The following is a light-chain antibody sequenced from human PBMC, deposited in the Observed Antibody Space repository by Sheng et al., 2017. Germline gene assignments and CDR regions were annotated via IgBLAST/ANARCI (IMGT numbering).Light chain of an antibody. CDR2: DAS. Sequence: EIVLTQSPATLSLSPGERATLSCRASQSVSSYLAWYQQKPGQAPRLLIYDASNRAPGIPARFSASGSGTDFTLTISSLEPEDFAVYYCQQRRNWPPLTFGGGTKVEIK. V-gene: IGKV3-11*01. J-gene: IGKJ4*01. CDR1: QSVSSY. CDR3: QQRRNWPPLT.